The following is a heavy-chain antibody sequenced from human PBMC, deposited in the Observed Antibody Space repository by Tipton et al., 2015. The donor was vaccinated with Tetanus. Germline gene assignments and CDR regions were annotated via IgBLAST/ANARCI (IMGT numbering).Heavy chain of an antibody. D-gene: IGHD2-21*02. CDR1: GFAFSPYT. V-gene: IGHV3-30-3*01. CDR2: ISYDGITN. J-gene: IGHJ6*02. CDR3: ARGVIRCTGGDCFKYFFYGMDV. Sequence: SLRLSCAASGFAFSPYTFQWVRQAPGKGLEWVALISYDGITNYYADSVKGRFTISRDNSKNTLNLHMNSLSSEDTAVYYCARGVIRCTGGDCFKYFFYGMDVWGQGTTVTVSS.